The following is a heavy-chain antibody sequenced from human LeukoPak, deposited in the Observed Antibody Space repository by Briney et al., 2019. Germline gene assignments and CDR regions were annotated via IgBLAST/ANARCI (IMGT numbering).Heavy chain of an antibody. J-gene: IGHJ6*02. CDR1: GFTFINAW. V-gene: IGHV3-23*01. CDR3: AKDPVVPAAIAVYYYGMDV. Sequence: GGSLTLSCSASGFTFINAWMTWVRQAPGKGLEWVSAISGSGGSTYYADSVKGRFTISRDNSKNTLYLQMNSLRADDTAVYYCAKDPVVPAAIAVYYYGMDVWGQGTTVTVSS. CDR2: ISGSGGST. D-gene: IGHD2-2*01.